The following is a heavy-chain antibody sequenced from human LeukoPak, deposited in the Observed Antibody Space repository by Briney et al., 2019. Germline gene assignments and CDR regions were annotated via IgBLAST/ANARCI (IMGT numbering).Heavy chain of an antibody. V-gene: IGHV1-24*01. J-gene: IGHJ4*02. Sequence: ASVKVSCKASGYTLTELSMHWVRQAPGKGLEWMGGFDPEDGETIYAQKFQGRVTMTEDTSTDTAYMELSSLRSEDTAVYYCAARYCSRTSCYFSPYDYWGQGTLVTVSS. D-gene: IGHD2-2*01. CDR3: AARYCSRTSCYFSPYDY. CDR1: GYTLTELS. CDR2: FDPEDGET.